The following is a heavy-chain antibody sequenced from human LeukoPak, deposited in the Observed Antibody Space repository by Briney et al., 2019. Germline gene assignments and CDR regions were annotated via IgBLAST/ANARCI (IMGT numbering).Heavy chain of an antibody. J-gene: IGHJ5*01. CDR3: ARVYSSSWYDY. CDR1: GGSFSGYY. V-gene: IGHV4-34*01. Sequence: SETLSLTCAVYGGSFSGYYWSWIRQPPGKGLEWIGEINHSGSTNYNPSLKSRVTTSVDTSKNQFSLKLSSVTAADTAVYYCARVYSSSWYDYWGQEPWSPSPQ. D-gene: IGHD6-13*01. CDR2: INHSGST.